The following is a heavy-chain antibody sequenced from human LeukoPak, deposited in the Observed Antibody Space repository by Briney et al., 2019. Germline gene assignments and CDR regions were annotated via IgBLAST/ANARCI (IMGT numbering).Heavy chain of an antibody. CDR1: EFTFSSYG. CDR3: AKERDTAMVTIDY. J-gene: IGHJ4*02. D-gene: IGHD5-18*01. Sequence: PGGSLRLSCVGSEFTFSSYGMHWVRQAPGKGLEWVAFIRYDRSNKYYADSVKGRFTISRDNSKNTLYLQMNSLRAEDTAVYYCAKERDTAMVTIDYWGQGTLVTVSS. CDR2: IRYDRSNK. V-gene: IGHV3-30*02.